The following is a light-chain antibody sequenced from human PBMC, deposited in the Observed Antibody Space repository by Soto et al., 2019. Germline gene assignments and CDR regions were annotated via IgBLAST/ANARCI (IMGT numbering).Light chain of an antibody. V-gene: IGKV1-5*03. CDR3: QHYNSYSEA. CDR1: QTISSW. CDR2: KAS. J-gene: IGKJ1*01. Sequence: DIKLTHSPSTLSGSLVERVTIXSRASQTISSWLAWYQQKPGKAPKLLIYKASTLKSGVPSRFSGSGSGTEFTLTISSLQPDDFATYYCQHYNSYSEAFGQGTKVDIK.